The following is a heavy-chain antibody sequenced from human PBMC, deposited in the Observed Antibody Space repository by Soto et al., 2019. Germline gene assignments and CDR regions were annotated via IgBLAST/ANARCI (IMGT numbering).Heavy chain of an antibody. CDR2: ISYDGSNK. D-gene: IGHD6-13*01. CDR1: GFTFSSYG. Sequence: QVQLVESGGGVVQPGRSLRLSCAASGFTFSSYGMHWVRQAPGKGLEWVSVISYDGSNKYYADSVKGRVTISRDNSKNTLYLQMSRLRAEDTAVYYCAKSAHYSSSSNLAGMDVWGQGTTVTVSS. CDR3: AKSAHYSSSSNLAGMDV. J-gene: IGHJ6*02. V-gene: IGHV3-30*18.